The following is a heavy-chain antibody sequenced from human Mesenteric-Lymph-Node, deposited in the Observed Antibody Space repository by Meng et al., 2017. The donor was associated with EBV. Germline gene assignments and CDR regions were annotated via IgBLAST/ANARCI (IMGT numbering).Heavy chain of an antibody. CDR1: GFSFSDYA. V-gene: IGHV3-30-3*01. D-gene: IGHD1-7*01. CDR3: VRYGNLFLDS. Sequence: QVQLVGSGGRVVQSGTSLRLSCAGSGFSFSDYAFNWVRQAPGKGLEWVAVISYDGTTKYYADSVKGRFTISRDNSQDTLFLQMDSLTTEDTALYYCVRYGNLFLDSWGQGTLVTVFS. CDR2: ISYDGTTK. J-gene: IGHJ4*02.